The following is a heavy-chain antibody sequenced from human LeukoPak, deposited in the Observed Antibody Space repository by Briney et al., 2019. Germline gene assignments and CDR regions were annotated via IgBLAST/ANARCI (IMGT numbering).Heavy chain of an antibody. D-gene: IGHD2-8*02. CDR2: IYSGGHT. CDR3: ARAINAGDFDY. V-gene: IGHV3-53*01. J-gene: IGHJ4*02. CDR1: GFTVSSNY. Sequence: PGGSLRLSCAASGFTVSSNYMNWVRQAPGKGLEWVSVIYSGGHTYYADSVKGRFTISRDNSKNTLFLQMNSLRAEDTAVYYCARAINAGDFDYWGQGTLVTVSS.